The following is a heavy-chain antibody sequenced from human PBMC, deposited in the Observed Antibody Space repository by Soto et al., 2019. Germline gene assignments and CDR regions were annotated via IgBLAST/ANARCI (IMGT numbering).Heavy chain of an antibody. J-gene: IGHJ6*02. V-gene: IGHV1-69*12. CDR3: ARDNDRLQLGRNYYYSLDV. Sequence: QVQLVQSGAEMKEPGSSVKVSCKTSGGTFSSSAISWLRQAPGQGLEWMGGIIPLFRTPDYAQKFQGRVTIAADEATSTAYMELSSLRSEDTAVYYCARDNDRLQLGRNYYYSLDVWGQGTTITVSS. CDR2: IIPLFRTP. D-gene: IGHD4-4*01. CDR1: GGTFSSSA.